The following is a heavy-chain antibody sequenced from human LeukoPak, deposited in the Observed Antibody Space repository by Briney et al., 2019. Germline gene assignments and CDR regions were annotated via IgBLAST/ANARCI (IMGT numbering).Heavy chain of an antibody. CDR2: INPNSGGT. V-gene: IGHV1-2*02. CDR3: ARDGEIAAAGSEYYFDY. J-gene: IGHJ4*02. D-gene: IGHD6-13*01. CDR1: GYTFTGYY. Sequence: ASVKVSCKASGYTFTGYYMHWVRQAPGQGLEWMGWINPNSGGTNYAQKFQGRVTMTRDTPISTAYMELSRLRSDDTAVYYCARDGEIAAAGSEYYFDYWGQGTLVTVSS.